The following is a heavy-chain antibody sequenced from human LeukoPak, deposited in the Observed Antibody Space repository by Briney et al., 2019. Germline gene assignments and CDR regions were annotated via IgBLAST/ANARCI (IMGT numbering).Heavy chain of an antibody. J-gene: IGHJ5*02. V-gene: IGHV4-39*07. D-gene: IGHD1-1*01. CDR2: IYYSGST. CDR1: GGSISSSSYY. Sequence: PSETLSLTCTVSGGSISSSSYYWGWIRQPPGKGLEWIGSIYYSGSTYYNPSLKSRVTISVDTSKNQFSLKLSSVTAADTAVYYCARDRDWSWFDPWGQGTLVTVSS. CDR3: ARDRDWSWFDP.